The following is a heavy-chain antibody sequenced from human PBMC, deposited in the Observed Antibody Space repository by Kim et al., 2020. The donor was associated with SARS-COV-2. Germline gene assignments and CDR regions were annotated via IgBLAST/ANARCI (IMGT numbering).Heavy chain of an antibody. V-gene: IGHV1-18*01. CDR3: ATTPSKSLDY. CDR1: GYTFTSSG. Sequence: ASVKVSCKASGYTFTSSGISWVRQAPGQGLEWMGWISAYNGNTKYTQKLQGRVTMTTDTSTSTAYMELRSLRSDDTAVYYCATTPSKSLDYWGQGTLVTVSS. CDR2: ISAYNGNT. J-gene: IGHJ4*02.